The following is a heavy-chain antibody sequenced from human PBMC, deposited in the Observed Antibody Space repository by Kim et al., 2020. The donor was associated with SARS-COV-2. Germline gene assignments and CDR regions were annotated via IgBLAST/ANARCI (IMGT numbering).Heavy chain of an antibody. Sequence: SETLSLTCAVYGGSFSGYYWSWIRQPPGKGLEWIGEINHSGSTNYNPSLKSRVTISLDTSKNQFSLKLSSVTAADTAVYYCARNRNYYGRAYYYYGMDVWGQGTTVTVSS. D-gene: IGHD3-10*01. CDR1: GGSFSGYY. V-gene: IGHV4-34*01. CDR2: INHSGST. CDR3: ARNRNYYGRAYYYYGMDV. J-gene: IGHJ6*02.